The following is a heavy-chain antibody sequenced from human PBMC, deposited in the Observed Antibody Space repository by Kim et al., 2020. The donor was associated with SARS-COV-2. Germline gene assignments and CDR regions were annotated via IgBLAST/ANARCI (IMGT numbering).Heavy chain of an antibody. D-gene: IGHD2-2*01. J-gene: IGHJ4*02. CDR3: TKDRYCTSSKCPFDY. CDR2: TSKNGDNT. V-gene: IGHV3-23*01. CDR1: GLTFDNYA. Sequence: GGSLRLSCVGSGLTFDNYAMSWVRQAPGNGLEWVSATSKNGDNTYYADYVRGRFTISRDNSKNTLYLQMNSLSPEDTAVYYCTKDRYCTSSKCPFDYWGQGTLVTVSS.